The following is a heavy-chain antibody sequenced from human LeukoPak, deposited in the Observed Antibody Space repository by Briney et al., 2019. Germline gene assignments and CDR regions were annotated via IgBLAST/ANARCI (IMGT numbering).Heavy chain of an antibody. CDR3: ARVIRKQQQLVRWFDP. D-gene: IGHD6-13*01. J-gene: IGHJ5*02. CDR1: GGTFSSYA. Sequence: SVKVSCKASGGTFSSYAISWVRQAPGQGLEWMGRIIPILGIANYAQKFQGRVTITADKSTSTAYMELSSLRSEDAAVYYCARVIRKQQQLVRWFDPWGQGTLVTVSS. V-gene: IGHV1-69*04. CDR2: IIPILGIA.